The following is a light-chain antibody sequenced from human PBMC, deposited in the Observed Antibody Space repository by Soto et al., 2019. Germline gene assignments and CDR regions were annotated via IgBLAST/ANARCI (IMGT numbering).Light chain of an antibody. Sequence: QSVLTQPSSVSGALGQRVTICCTGSSANVGAAYNVDWDQQLSGTAPTRLIYGNNNLPSGVPARFAGSKSGTSASLAIAGLQAEDEGDYYCQSYDSSLSGYVFGTGTKVTVL. J-gene: IGLJ1*01. CDR2: GNN. CDR3: QSYDSSLSGYV. V-gene: IGLV1-40*01. CDR1: SANVGAAYN.